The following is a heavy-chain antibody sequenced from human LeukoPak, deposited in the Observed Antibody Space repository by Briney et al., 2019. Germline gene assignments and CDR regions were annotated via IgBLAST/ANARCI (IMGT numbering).Heavy chain of an antibody. CDR1: GFTFSSYS. CDR3: VARGGWARFDY. V-gene: IGHV3-48*01. CDR2: ISSSSSTI. J-gene: IGHJ4*02. D-gene: IGHD6-19*01. Sequence: GGSLRLSCAASGFTFSSYSMNWVRQAPGKGLEWVSYISSSSSTIYYADSVKGRFTISRDNAKNSLYLQMNSLRAEDTAVYYCVARGGWARFDYWGQGTLVTVSS.